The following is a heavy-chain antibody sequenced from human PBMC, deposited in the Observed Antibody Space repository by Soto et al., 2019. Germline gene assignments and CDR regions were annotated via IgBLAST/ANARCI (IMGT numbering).Heavy chain of an antibody. CDR1: RGSVSNNNW. D-gene: IGHD5-12*01. CDR3: TKNSAYALDY. CDR2: IHHGGST. Sequence: LSLTCDVSRGSVSNNNWWSWVRQSPGEGLEWIGEIHHGGSTNYNPSLKSRVTISVDKSKNQFFLKVNSVTAADTAVYYCTKNSAYALDYWGRGVLVTVSS. V-gene: IGHV4-4*02. J-gene: IGHJ4*02.